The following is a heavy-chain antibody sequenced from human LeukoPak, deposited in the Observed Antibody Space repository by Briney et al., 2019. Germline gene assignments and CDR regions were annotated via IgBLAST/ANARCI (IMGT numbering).Heavy chain of an antibody. J-gene: IGHJ4*02. CDR2: ISYSAAGT. CDR1: GFTFNIYA. CDR3: AKDRMGGVTFFDY. Sequence: SGGSLRLSCAASGFTFNIYAMNWVRQAPGKGLEWISSISYSAAGTYYADSVKGRSSISRDNSKKIVYLQMNSLRAEDTAVYYCAKDRMGGVTFFDYWGQGTLVTVSS. D-gene: IGHD2-21*02. V-gene: IGHV3-23*01.